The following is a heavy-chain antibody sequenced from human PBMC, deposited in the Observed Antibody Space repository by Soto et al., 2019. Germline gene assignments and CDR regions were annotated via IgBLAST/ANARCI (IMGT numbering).Heavy chain of an antibody. D-gene: IGHD1-26*01. V-gene: IGHV4-59*12. CDR3: ARVSGSYYYGMDV. J-gene: IGHJ6*02. CDR2: IYHSGST. CDR1: GGSISSYY. Sequence: ASETLSLTCTVSGGSISSYYWSWIRQPPGKGLEWIGYIYHSGSTYYNPSLKSRVTISVDRSKNQFSLKLSSVTAADTAVYYCARVSGSYYYGMDVWGQGTTVTVSS.